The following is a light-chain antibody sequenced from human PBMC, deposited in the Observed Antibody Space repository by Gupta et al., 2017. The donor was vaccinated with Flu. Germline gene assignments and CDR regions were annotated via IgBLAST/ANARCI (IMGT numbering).Light chain of an antibody. CDR1: SSDVVGYNY. J-gene: IGLJ2*01. CDR3: TSCENTNTRVV. Sequence: ITISCTGTSSDVVGYNYVSWYQQHPGTAPKLMMCEVSNRPSGVPSRFSGSKSGATASLTIYGLQAEDEADYYCTSCENTNTRVVFGGGTKITVL. V-gene: IGLV2-14*01. CDR2: EVS.